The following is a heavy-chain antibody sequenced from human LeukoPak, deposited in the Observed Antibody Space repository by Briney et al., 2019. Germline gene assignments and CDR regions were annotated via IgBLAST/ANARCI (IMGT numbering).Heavy chain of an antibody. CDR3: ATDKSQYSSSWYDFFDY. CDR1: GFTVSSNH. J-gene: IGHJ4*02. Sequence: GGSLRLSCAASGFTVSSNHMSWVRQAPGKGLEWVSVIYSGGSTYYADSVKGRFTISRDNSKNTLYLQMNSLRAEDTAVYYCATDKSQYSSSWYDFFDYWGQGTLVTVSS. V-gene: IGHV3-66*01. CDR2: IYSGGST. D-gene: IGHD6-13*01.